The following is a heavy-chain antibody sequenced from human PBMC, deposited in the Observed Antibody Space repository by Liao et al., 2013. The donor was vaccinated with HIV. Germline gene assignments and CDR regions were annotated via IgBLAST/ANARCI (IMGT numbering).Heavy chain of an antibody. CDR1: GDSISSGDYY. D-gene: IGHD6-13*01. CDR2: IYYSGAT. J-gene: IGHJ1*01. Sequence: QVQLQESGPGLVKPSQTLSLTCTVSGDSISSGDYYWSWIRQPPGKGLEWIGYIYYSGATYYNPSLKSRVTISVDTSKNQFSLKLISVTAADTAVYYCASERAAAVAEYVQHWGQGTLVTVSS. CDR3: ASERAAAVAEYVQH. V-gene: IGHV4-30-4*08.